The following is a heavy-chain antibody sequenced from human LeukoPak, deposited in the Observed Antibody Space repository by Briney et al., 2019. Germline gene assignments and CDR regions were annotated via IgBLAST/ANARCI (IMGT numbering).Heavy chain of an antibody. Sequence: ASVKVSCTASGYTFTSYYMHWVRQAPGQGLEWMGIINPSGGSTSYAQKFQGRVTMTRDTSTSTVYMEPSSLRSEDTAVYYCARAHKDTYGDYGGYFDYWGQGTLVTVSS. CDR3: ARAHKDTYGDYGGYFDY. J-gene: IGHJ4*02. CDR2: INPSGGST. CDR1: GYTFTSYY. D-gene: IGHD4-17*01. V-gene: IGHV1-46*01.